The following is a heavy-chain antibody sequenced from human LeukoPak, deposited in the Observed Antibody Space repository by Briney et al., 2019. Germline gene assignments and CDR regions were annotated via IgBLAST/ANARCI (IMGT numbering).Heavy chain of an antibody. J-gene: IGHJ4*02. V-gene: IGHV4-39*01. CDR2: IYYSGST. CDR1: GGSISSSSYY. D-gene: IGHD2-21*02. CDR3: ARHIVVVTARPAYYFDY. Sequence: KASETLSLTCTVSGGSISSSSYYWGWIRQPPGKGLEWIGSIYYSGSTYYNPYLKSRVTISVDTSKNQFSLKLSSVTAADTAVYYCARHIVVVTARPAYYFDYWGQGTLVTVSS.